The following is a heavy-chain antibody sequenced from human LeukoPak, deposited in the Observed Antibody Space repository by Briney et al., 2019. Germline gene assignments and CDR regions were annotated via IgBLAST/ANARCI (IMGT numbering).Heavy chain of an antibody. V-gene: IGHV4-34*01. CDR1: GGSFSGYY. CDR2: INHSGST. D-gene: IGHD1-26*01. J-gene: IGHJ5*02. CDR3: ASFSGSYVYNWFDP. Sequence: SETLSITCASYGGSFSGYYWRWMRQPPGKGLEWIGEINHSGSTNYNPSLKSRVTISVDTSKNQFSLKLSSVTAADTAVYYCASFSGSYVYNWFDPWGQGTLVAVSS.